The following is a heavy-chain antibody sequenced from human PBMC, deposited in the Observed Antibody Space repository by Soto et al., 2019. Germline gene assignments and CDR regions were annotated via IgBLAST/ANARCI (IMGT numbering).Heavy chain of an antibody. CDR2: IKQDGSEK. CDR1: GFTYSSYW. V-gene: IGHV3-7*03. D-gene: IGHD2-15*01. Sequence: PGVTLRLSCSASGFTYSSYWMSWVRQAPGKGLEWVANIKQDGSEKYYVDSVKGRFTISRDNAKNSLYRQMNSLRAEDTSVYYGARFGGYCSGGSCSYYFDYWGQGTLVTVS. J-gene: IGHJ4*02. CDR3: ARFGGYCSGGSCSYYFDY.